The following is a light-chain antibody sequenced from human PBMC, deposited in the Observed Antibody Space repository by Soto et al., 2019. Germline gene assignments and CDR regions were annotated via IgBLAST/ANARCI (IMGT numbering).Light chain of an antibody. CDR2: GAS. CDR1: QSVSIN. J-gene: IGKJ1*01. V-gene: IGKV3-15*01. Sequence: EIVMTQSPATLSVSPGERATLSCRASQSVSINLAWYQQKPGQAPRLLISGASTRATGIPARFSGSGSGTEFTLTISSLQSGDFAVYYCQQYNNWPRTFGQGTKV. CDR3: QQYNNWPRT.